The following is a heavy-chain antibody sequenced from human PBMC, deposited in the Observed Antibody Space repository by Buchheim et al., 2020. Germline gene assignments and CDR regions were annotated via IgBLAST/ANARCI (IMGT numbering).Heavy chain of an antibody. J-gene: IGHJ6*03. CDR2: IYYTGND. D-gene: IGHD6-6*01. CDR1: GSSIRSSSYY. Sequence: QLQLQESGPGLVKPSETLSLTCTVSGSSIRSSSYYWAWVRQPPGKGLEWIGNIYYTGNDYYNPSLESRLPISVDTSKNQFSLKLSSVTAADTAVYYCARQIRGGSSGYYYYMDVWGKGTT. V-gene: IGHV4-39*01. CDR3: ARQIRGGSSGYYYYMDV.